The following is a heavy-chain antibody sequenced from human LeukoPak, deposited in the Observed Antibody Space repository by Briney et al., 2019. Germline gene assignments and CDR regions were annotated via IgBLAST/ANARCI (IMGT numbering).Heavy chain of an antibody. CDR1: GGSISSYY. J-gene: IGHJ4*02. CDR3: ARDRVATSLGY. D-gene: IGHD5-12*01. Sequence: SETLSLTCTVSGGSISSYYWSWIRQPPGKGLEWIGYIYYSGSTNYNPSLKSRVTMSVDTSKNQFSLKLSSVTAADTAVYYCARDRVATSLGYWGQGTLVTVSS. CDR2: IYYSGST. V-gene: IGHV4-59*01.